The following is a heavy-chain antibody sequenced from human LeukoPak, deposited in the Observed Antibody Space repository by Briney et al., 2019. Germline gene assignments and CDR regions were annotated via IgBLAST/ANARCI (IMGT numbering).Heavy chain of an antibody. CDR3: ARHRSAPILLWRWFDP. CDR2: IYYSGGT. V-gene: IGHV4-39*01. Sequence: SETLSLTCTVSGGSISSSSYCWGWIRQPPGKGLEWIGSIYYSGGTYYNPSLKSRVTISVDTSKNQFSLKLSSVTAADTAVYYCARHRSAPILLWRWFDPWGQGTLVTVSS. D-gene: IGHD3-10*01. J-gene: IGHJ5*02. CDR1: GGSISSSSYC.